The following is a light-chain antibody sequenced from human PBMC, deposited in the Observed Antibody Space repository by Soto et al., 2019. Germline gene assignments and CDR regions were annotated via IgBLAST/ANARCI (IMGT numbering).Light chain of an antibody. Sequence: EIVMTQSPATLSVSPGERATLSCRASQSVSSNLAWYQQKPGQAPRLLIYGASTRATGIPARFSGSGSGTEFTLTISSLQSEDFAVYYCQQYNNWYTFGQGTMVEIK. CDR3: QQYNNWYT. J-gene: IGKJ2*01. CDR2: GAS. CDR1: QSVSSN. V-gene: IGKV3-15*01.